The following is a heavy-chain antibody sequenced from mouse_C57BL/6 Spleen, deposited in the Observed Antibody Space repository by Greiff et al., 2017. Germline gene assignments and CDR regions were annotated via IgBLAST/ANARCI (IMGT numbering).Heavy chain of an antibody. CDR3: ARWELRLPLYAMDY. J-gene: IGHJ4*01. D-gene: IGHD3-2*02. Sequence: VQLKESGPELVKPGASVKISCKASGYSFTGYYMNWVKQSPEKSLEWIGEINPSTGGTTYNQKFKDKATLTVDKSSSTAYMQLKSLTSEDSAVYYCARWELRLPLYAMDYWGQGTSVTVSS. V-gene: IGHV1-42*01. CDR1: GYSFTGYY. CDR2: INPSTGGT.